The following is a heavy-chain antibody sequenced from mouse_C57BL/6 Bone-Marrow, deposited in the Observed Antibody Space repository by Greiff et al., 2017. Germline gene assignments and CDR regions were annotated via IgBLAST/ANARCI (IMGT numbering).Heavy chain of an antibody. CDR2: IHPNSGST. Sequence: VQLQQPGAELVKPGASVKLSCKASGYTFTSYWMHWVKQRPGQGLEWIGMIHPNSGSTNYNEKFKSKATLTVDKSSSTAYMQLSSLTSEDSAVYYCAREQLGYYFDYWGQGTTLTVSS. CDR3: AREQLGYYFDY. CDR1: GYTFTSYW. D-gene: IGHD3-1*01. J-gene: IGHJ2*01. V-gene: IGHV1-64*01.